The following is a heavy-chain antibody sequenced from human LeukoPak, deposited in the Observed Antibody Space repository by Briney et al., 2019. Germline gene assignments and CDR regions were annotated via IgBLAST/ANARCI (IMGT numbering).Heavy chain of an antibody. CDR1: GFTFSTYC. CDR3: GRVFAHSTSSFHV. V-gene: IGHV3-7*04. J-gene: IGHJ3*01. CDR2: IKEDGSAK. D-gene: IGHD6-6*01. Sequence: PGGSLRLSCAASGFTFSTYCMRWVRQAPGKGLEWVANIKEDGSAKIYVDPVKGRLTISRNNAKNTLYLQMNSLRAEDTAAYYCGRVFAHSTSSFHVWGQGTLVTVSS.